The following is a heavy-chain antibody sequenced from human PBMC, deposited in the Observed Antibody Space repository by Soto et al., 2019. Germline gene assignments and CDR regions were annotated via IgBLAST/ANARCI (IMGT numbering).Heavy chain of an antibody. V-gene: IGHV1-18*01. Sequence: QVQLVQSGAEVKNPGASVKVSCKASGYTFTRYGIGWARQAPGQGLEWMGWINTYNGNTKYAQNIQGRVTLTTDTPTSTAYIELRSSISTDTAISYCAMVDVHVTPSAQDVWGQGATVSVSS. CDR2: INTYNGNT. CDR1: GYTFTRYG. J-gene: IGHJ6*02. CDR3: AMVDVHVTPSAQDV. D-gene: IGHD2-8*01.